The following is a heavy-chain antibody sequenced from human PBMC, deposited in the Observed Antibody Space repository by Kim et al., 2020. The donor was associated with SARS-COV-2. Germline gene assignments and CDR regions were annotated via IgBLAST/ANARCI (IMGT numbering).Heavy chain of an antibody. V-gene: IGHV4-39*01. Sequence: SETLSLTCTVSGGSISSSSYYWGWIRQPPGKGLEWIGSIYYSGSTYYNPSLKSRVTISVDTSKNQFSLKLSSVTAADTAVYYCARHQQRRAPLDYWGQGTLVTVSS. J-gene: IGHJ4*02. CDR1: GGSISSSSYY. CDR3: ARHQQRRAPLDY. CDR2: IYYSGST.